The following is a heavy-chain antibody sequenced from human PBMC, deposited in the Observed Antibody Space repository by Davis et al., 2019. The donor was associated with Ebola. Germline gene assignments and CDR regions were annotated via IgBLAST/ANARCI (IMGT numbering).Heavy chain of an antibody. CDR1: GFNFNTYS. Sequence: GESLKISCAGSGFNFNTYSLNWVRQAPGKGLKWISSISYGSKYIYYADSVKGRFTISRDNAKNSLYLQMTSLRVEDTAVYYCAKVQRGSWGQGTLVTVSS. V-gene: IGHV3-21*06. J-gene: IGHJ4*02. D-gene: IGHD3-16*01. CDR2: ISYGSKYI. CDR3: AKVQRGS.